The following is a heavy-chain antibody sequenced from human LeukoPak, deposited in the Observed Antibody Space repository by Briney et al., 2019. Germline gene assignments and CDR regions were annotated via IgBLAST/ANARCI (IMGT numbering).Heavy chain of an antibody. CDR2: INHSGST. J-gene: IGHJ6*03. CDR1: GGSFSGYY. V-gene: IGHV4-34*01. Sequence: PSETLSLTCAVYGGSFSGYYWSWIRQPPGKGLEWIGEINHSGSTNYNPSLKSRVTISVDTSKNQFSLKLSSVTAADTAVYYCARTVDTAMGFYYYYMDVWGKGTTVTVSS. D-gene: IGHD5-18*01. CDR3: ARTVDTAMGFYYYYMDV.